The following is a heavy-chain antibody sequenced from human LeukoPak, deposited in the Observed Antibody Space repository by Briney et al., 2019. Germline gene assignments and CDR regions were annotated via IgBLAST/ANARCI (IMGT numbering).Heavy chain of an antibody. CDR1: GFTFRNYG. V-gene: IGHV3-33*01. CDR3: ARPPSTYCSSTSCTFDY. D-gene: IGHD2-2*01. CDR2: IWYDGSNK. J-gene: IGHJ4*02. Sequence: GTSLRLSCAASGFTFRNYGMHWVRQAPGKGLEWVALIWYDGSNKDYADSVRGRFTISRDNSKNTLYLQMNSLRAEDTAVYYCARPPSTYCSSTSCTFDYWGQGTLVTVSS.